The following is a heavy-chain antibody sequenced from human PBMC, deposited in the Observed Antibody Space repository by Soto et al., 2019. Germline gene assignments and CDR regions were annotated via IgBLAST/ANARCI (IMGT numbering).Heavy chain of an antibody. D-gene: IGHD3-3*01. Sequence: AGGALRHPCAASGVTFSSHALTWGRQAPGKGLEWVSGISGSGATTSYADSVKGRFTVSRDNSKNTLYLQMNSLRVEDTAVYYCARESRFLEWLSLNWFDPWGQGTLVTVSS. J-gene: IGHJ5*02. CDR3: ARESRFLEWLSLNWFDP. CDR1: GVTFSSHA. V-gene: IGHV3-23*01. CDR2: ISGSGATT.